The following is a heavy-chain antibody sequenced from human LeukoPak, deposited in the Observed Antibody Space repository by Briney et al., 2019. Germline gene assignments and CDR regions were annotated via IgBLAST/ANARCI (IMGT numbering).Heavy chain of an antibody. Sequence: SETLSLTCAVYGGSFSGYYWSWIRQPPGKGLEWIGEINHSGSTNYNPSLKSRVTISLDTSKNQFSLKLRSVTAADTAVYYCASVRGYSSGWYASGFDPWGQGTLVTVSS. D-gene: IGHD6-19*01. CDR1: GGSFSGYY. CDR3: ASVRGYSSGWYASGFDP. CDR2: INHSGST. J-gene: IGHJ5*02. V-gene: IGHV4-34*01.